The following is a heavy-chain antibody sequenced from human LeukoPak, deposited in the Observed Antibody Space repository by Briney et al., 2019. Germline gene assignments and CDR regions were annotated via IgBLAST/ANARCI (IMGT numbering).Heavy chain of an antibody. D-gene: IGHD4-17*01. V-gene: IGHV3-7*01. CDR2: INQDGSEK. CDR3: AREYDYGVSRADY. CDR1: GFTFSSYW. J-gene: IGHJ4*02. Sequence: GGSLRLSCAASGFTFSSYWMSWVRQAPGKGLEWVAHINQDGSEKHFVDSVEGRFTISRDNAANSLFLQMNSLRAEDTAVYYCAREYDYGVSRADYWGQGTLATVSS.